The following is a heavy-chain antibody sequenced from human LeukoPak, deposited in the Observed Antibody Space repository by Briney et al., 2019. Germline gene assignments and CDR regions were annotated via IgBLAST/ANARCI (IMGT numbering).Heavy chain of an antibody. CDR1: GFTFSSYG. CDR3: AKDHQGSGSGWYGGYFDY. D-gene: IGHD6-19*01. CDR2: TSYDGSNK. J-gene: IGHJ4*02. V-gene: IGHV3-30*18. Sequence: PGRSLRLSCAASGFTFSSYGMHWVRQAPGKGLEWVADTSYDGSNKYYADSVKGRFTISRDNSKNTLYLQMNSLRAEDTAVYYCAKDHQGSGSGWYGGYFDYWGRGALVTVSS.